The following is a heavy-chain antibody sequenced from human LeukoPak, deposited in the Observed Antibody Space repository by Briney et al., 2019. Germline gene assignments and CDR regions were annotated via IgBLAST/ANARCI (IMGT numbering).Heavy chain of an antibody. CDR1: GYTFTSYG. D-gene: IGHD3-22*01. V-gene: IGHV1-18*01. Sequence: ASVKVSCKASGYTFTSYGISWVRQAPGQGLEWMGWISAYNGNRNYAQKFRGRVTLTTDTSTNTAYMELRSLRSDDTAVYYCAREDYYDISGSLYYWFDPWGQGTQVTVSS. CDR3: AREDYYDISGSLYYWFDP. CDR2: ISAYNGNR. J-gene: IGHJ5*02.